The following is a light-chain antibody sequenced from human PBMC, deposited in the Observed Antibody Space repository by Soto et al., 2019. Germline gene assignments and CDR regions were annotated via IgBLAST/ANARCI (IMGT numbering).Light chain of an antibody. J-gene: IGKJ5*01. CDR2: AAY. CDR3: QQSYSTPIT. V-gene: IGKV1-39*01. Sequence: DIQVTQSPSSLSASVGDRVTITCRASQSISSYLNWYQQKPGKAHKLLIYAAYSLQSGVQSRFSGSGSGTDFTLTIRSLQPEDFATYYCQQSYSTPITFGQGTRLEN. CDR1: QSISSY.